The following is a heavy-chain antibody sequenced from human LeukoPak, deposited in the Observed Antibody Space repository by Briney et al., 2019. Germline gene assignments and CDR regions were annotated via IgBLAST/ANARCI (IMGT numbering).Heavy chain of an antibody. CDR1: GGALITHF. Sequence: GASVKVSCKASGGALITHFISWVRQAPGQGLEWMGRIVPMIGIANYAQKFQGRVTITRNTSISTAYMELSSLKSEDTAVYYCARGAGRYCSGGSCYSSYSGVDPWGQGTLVTVSS. J-gene: IGHJ5*02. CDR3: ARGAGRYCSGGSCYSSYSGVDP. D-gene: IGHD2-15*01. V-gene: IGHV1-69*04. CDR2: IVPMIGIA.